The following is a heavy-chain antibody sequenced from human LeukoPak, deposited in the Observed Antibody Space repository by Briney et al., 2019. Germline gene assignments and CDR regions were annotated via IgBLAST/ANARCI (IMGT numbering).Heavy chain of an antibody. J-gene: IGHJ6*03. D-gene: IGHD2-2*01. CDR1: GFTFSSYW. V-gene: IGHV3-7*01. CDR3: ARGDGYCSSNSCYYYYYMDV. Sequence: GGSLRLSCAASGFTFSSYWMSWVRQAPGKGLEWVANIKQDGSEKDYVDSVKGRFTISRDNAKNSLYLQMNSLRAEDTAVYYCARGDGYCSSNSCYYYYYMDVWGKGTTVTVSS. CDR2: IKQDGSEK.